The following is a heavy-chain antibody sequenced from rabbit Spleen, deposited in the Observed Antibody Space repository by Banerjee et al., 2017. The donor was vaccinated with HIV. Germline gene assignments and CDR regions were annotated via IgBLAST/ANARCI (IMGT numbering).Heavy chain of an antibody. J-gene: IGHJ6*01. CDR1: GFSFSSRDY. D-gene: IGHD8-1*01. CDR2: IGTSSGST. V-gene: IGHV1S40*01. CDR3: ARDTGSSFSSYGMDL. Sequence: QSLEESGGDLVKPGASLTLTCTASGFSFSSRDYMCWVRQAPGKGLEWIACIGTSSGSTGYASWAKGRFTISKTSSTTVTLEMTSLTAADTATYFCARDTGSSFSSYGMDLWGPGTLVTVS.